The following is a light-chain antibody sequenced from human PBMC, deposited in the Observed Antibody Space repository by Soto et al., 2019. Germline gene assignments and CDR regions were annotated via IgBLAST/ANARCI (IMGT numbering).Light chain of an antibody. CDR1: QGISSY. J-gene: IGKJ1*01. Sequence: IQLTQSPSSLSASVGDRVTITCRASQGISSYLAWYQQKPGKAPKLLIYATSTLQSGVPSMFSDSGSGTVFTLNISSLQPEDFATYYYQQLNSHPRTFGQGTKVEIK. CDR2: ATS. V-gene: IGKV1-9*01. CDR3: QQLNSHPRT.